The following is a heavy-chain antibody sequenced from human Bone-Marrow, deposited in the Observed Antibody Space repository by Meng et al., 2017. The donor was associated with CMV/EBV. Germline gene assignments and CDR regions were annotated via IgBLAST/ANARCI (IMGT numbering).Heavy chain of an antibody. V-gene: IGHV3-23*01. D-gene: IGHD3-3*01. CDR3: ARSNYDFWSGHPYSDY. Sequence: GGSLRLSCAASEFSFDNYAMTWVRQAPGKGLEWVSAISGSGGSTYYADSVKGRFTISRDNSKNTLYLQMNSLRAEDTAVYYCARSNYDFWSGHPYSDYWGQRTLVAASS. J-gene: IGHJ4*02. CDR1: EFSFDNYA. CDR2: ISGSGGST.